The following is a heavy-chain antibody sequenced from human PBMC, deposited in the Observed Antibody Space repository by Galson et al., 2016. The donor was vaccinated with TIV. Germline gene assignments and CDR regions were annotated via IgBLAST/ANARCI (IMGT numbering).Heavy chain of an antibody. Sequence: SLRLSCAASGLSFSGHGMHWVRKAPGKGLEWVAFIENDGSNKYYPDSMKGRLTVSRDNSKNTLYLHMNSLRPEDTAIYYCAKDQGQVGNYFGHAFDIWGQGTMVTVSS. V-gene: IGHV3-30*02. D-gene: IGHD1-7*01. CDR1: GLSFSGHG. J-gene: IGHJ3*02. CDR3: AKDQGQVGNYFGHAFDI. CDR2: IENDGSNK.